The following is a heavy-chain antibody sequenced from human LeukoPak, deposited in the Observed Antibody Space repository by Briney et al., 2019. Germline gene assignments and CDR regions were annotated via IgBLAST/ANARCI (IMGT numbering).Heavy chain of an antibody. Sequence: PSETLSLTCSVSDDSITIYYWTWIRQPPGKGLEWIGYIDHTGTTNYNPSLNSRVTISRDTSKNHFSLQLSSVTAADTPVYFCARGRVSSSTWHSTYYYFYMDVWGKGTTVTVSS. CDR1: DDSITIYY. D-gene: IGHD2/OR15-2a*01. V-gene: IGHV4-59*01. CDR3: ARGRVSSSTWHSTYYYFYMDV. J-gene: IGHJ6*03. CDR2: IDHTGTT.